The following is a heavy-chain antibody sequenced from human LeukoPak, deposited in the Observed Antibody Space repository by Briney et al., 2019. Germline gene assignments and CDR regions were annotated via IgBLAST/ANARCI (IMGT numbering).Heavy chain of an antibody. V-gene: IGHV4-39*01. CDR1: GGSISSSSYY. Sequence: SETLSLTCTVSGGSISSSSYYWGWIRQPPGKGLEWIGSIYYSGSTYYNPSLKSRVTISVDTSKNQFSLKLGSVTAADTAVYYCARRRGYGDYVIDYWGQGTLVTVSS. J-gene: IGHJ4*02. CDR3: ARRRGYGDYVIDY. CDR2: IYYSGST. D-gene: IGHD4-17*01.